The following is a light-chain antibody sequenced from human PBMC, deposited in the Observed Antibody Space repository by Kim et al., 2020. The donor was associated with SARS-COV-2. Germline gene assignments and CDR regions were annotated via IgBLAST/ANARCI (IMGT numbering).Light chain of an antibody. CDR2: TAS. CDR1: QGMSNY. J-gene: IGKJ1*01. CDR3: QQTYSAPRT. V-gene: IGKV1-39*01. Sequence: ASGGDRVTIQCRASQGMSNYLAWYQQKPGKAPKLLIYTASSLQSGGPSRFTGSGSETDFTHTITSLQPEDFATYYCQQTYSAPRTFGQGTKVDIK.